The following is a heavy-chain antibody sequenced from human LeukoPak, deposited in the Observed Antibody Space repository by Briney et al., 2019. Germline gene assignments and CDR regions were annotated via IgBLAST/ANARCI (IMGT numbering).Heavy chain of an antibody. CDR1: GFTFSGYG. CDR2: ISYDGSNK. D-gene: IGHD6-13*01. V-gene: IGHV3-30*18. CDR3: ANWEEIAAAGTLYYFDY. Sequence: GGSLRLSCAASGFTFSGYGMHWVRQAPGKGLEWVAVISYDGSNKYYADSVKGRFTISRDNSKNTLYLQMNSLRAEDTAVYYCANWEEIAAAGTLYYFDYWGQGTLVTVSS. J-gene: IGHJ4*02.